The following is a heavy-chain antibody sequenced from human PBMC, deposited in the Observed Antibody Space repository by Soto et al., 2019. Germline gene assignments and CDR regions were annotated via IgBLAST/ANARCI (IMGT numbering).Heavy chain of an antibody. CDR1: GGSISSYY. Sequence: ASETLSLTCTVSGGSISSYYWSWIPQPPGKGLEGIGYIYYSGSTHYNPSHKSRVTISVDTSKNQFSLKLSSVTAADTSVYYCASHPRGYSGYFFFYNWFDPWSHGTLVTVSS. CDR3: ASHPRGYSGYFFFYNWFDP. CDR2: IYYSGST. V-gene: IGHV4-59*01. J-gene: IGHJ5*02. D-gene: IGHD5-12*01.